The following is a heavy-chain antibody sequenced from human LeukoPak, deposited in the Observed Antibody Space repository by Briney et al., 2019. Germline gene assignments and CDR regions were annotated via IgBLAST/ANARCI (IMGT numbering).Heavy chain of an antibody. J-gene: IGHJ4*02. CDR1: GFTFSGYA. CDR3: AKSDRYCSSTSCYYFDY. D-gene: IGHD2-2*01. CDR2: ISGSGGST. V-gene: IGHV3-23*01. Sequence: QPGGSLRLSCAASGFTFSGYAMSWVRQAPGKGLEWVSGISGSGGSTYYADSVKGRLTISRDNSKNTLYLQMNSLRAEDTAVYYCAKSDRYCSSTSCYYFDYWGQGTLVTVSS.